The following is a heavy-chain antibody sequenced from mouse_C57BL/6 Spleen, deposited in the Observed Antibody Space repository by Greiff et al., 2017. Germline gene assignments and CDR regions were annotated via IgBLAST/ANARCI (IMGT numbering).Heavy chain of an antibody. J-gene: IGHJ4*01. CDR3: ARPSYYSNRYYAMDY. D-gene: IGHD2-5*01. CDR1: GYTFTSYW. CDR2: IDPNSGGT. Sequence: QVQLQQPGAELVKPGASVKLSCKASGYTFTSYWMHWVKQRPGRGLEWIGRIDPNSGGTKYNEKFKSKATLTVDKPSSTAYMQLSSLTSEDSAVYDCARPSYYSNRYYAMDYWGQGTSVTVSS. V-gene: IGHV1-72*01.